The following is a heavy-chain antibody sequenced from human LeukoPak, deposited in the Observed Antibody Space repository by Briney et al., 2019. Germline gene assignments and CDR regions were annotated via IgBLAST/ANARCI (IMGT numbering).Heavy chain of an antibody. CDR1: GFTFSSKT. Sequence: PGGSLRLSCAASGFTFSSKTMHWVRQAPGKGLEWVAVISYDGSNKYYADSVKGRFTISRDNAKNSLYLQMNSLRAEDTAVYYCARVSPNTVTTLQYFDYWGQGTLVTVSS. J-gene: IGHJ4*02. V-gene: IGHV3-30*04. CDR2: ISYDGSNK. D-gene: IGHD4-17*01. CDR3: ARVSPNTVTTLQYFDY.